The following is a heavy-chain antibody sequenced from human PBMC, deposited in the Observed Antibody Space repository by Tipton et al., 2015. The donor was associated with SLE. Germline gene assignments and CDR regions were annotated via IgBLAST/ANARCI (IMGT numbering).Heavy chain of an antibody. CDR1: GGSFSGYY. Sequence: LRLSCAVYGGSFSGYYWSWIRQPPGKRLEWIGEINHSGSTNYNPSLKSRVTISVDTSKNQFSLKLSSVTAADTAVYYCAGYSSSDLNWFDPWGQGTLVTVSS. CDR2: INHSGST. V-gene: IGHV4-34*01. D-gene: IGHD6-6*01. CDR3: AGYSSSDLNWFDP. J-gene: IGHJ5*02.